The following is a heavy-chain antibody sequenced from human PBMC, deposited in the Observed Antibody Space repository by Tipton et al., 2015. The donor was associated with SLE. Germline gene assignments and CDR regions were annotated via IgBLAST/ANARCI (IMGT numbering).Heavy chain of an antibody. J-gene: IGHJ6*03. V-gene: IGHV3-23*03. Sequence: SLRLSCAASGFTFSTYDMSWVRQAPGKGLEWVSVISAGDSSTFYANSVKGRFTISRDNSKNTLYLQMSSLRAEDTGVYYCAKEKGAFGYYYMDVWGKGTTVTVSS. CDR3: AKEKGAFGYYYMDV. CDR1: GFTFSTYD. CDR2: ISAGDSST. D-gene: IGHD3-3*01.